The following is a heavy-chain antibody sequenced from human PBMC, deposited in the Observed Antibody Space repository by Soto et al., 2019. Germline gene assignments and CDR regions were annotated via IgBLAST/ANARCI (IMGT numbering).Heavy chain of an antibody. CDR2: LGAARDP. CDR1: GFTFSNYD. J-gene: IGHJ6*02. V-gene: IGHV3-13*05. CDR3: ARAYSGRLPRRGVCYYALDV. D-gene: IGHD2-15*01. Sequence: EVQLVESGGGLVQPGGSLRLTCTASGFTFSNYDMHWVRQASGKGLEWVSALGAARDPYYLDSVKGRFTISRENAKHSLYLQMNSVTVGDTAVYYCARAYSGRLPRRGVCYYALDVWGQGTTVTVSS.